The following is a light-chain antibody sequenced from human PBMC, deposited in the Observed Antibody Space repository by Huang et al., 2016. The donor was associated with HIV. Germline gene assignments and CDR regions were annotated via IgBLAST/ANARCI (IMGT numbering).Light chain of an antibody. V-gene: IGKV1-NL1*01. CDR1: QGFSNS. Sequence: DIQMTQSPSSLSASVGDRVTITCRASQGFSNSLAWYQQRPGKAPRLLVYAASRLESGGPSRFSGSGSGTDYTLTISSLQPEDSATYYCQQYYTIRAFGQGTKVEIK. J-gene: IGKJ1*01. CDR3: QQYYTIRA. CDR2: AAS.